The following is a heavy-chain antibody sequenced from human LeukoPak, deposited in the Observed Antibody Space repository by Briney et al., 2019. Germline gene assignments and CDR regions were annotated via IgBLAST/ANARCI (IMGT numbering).Heavy chain of an antibody. V-gene: IGHV3-66*02. J-gene: IGHJ3*02. D-gene: IGHD3-3*01. CDR2: IYRGGGT. CDR3: ARDQYYDFLAGAFDI. Sequence: GGSLRLSCAASGFTVSSIYMSWVRQAPGKGLEWVSVIYRGGGTHYADSVKGRFTVSRDNSKNTLYLQMNSLRVEDTAVYYCARDQYYDFLAGAFDIWGQGTMVTVSS. CDR1: GFTVSSIY.